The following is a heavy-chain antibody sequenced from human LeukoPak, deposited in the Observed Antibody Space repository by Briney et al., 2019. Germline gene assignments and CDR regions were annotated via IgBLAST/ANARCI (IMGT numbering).Heavy chain of an antibody. CDR3: ARVSGDQLLTFGY. Sequence: SETLSLTCTVSGGSISSYYWSWIRQPPGKGLEWIGYIYYSGSTDYNPSLKSRVTISVDTSKNQFSLRLSSVTAADTAVYYCARVSGDQLLTFGYWGQGTLVTVSS. CDR1: GGSISSYY. D-gene: IGHD2-2*01. J-gene: IGHJ4*02. V-gene: IGHV4-59*01. CDR2: IYYSGST.